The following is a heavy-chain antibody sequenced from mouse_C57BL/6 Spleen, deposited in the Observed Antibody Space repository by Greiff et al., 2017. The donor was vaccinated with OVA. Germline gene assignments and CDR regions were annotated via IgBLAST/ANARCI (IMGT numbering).Heavy chain of an antibody. D-gene: IGHD4-1*01. CDR3: AREGTGRHFDY. Sequence: QVQLQQPGAELVRPGTSVKLSCKASGYTFTSYWMHWVKQRPGQGLEWIGVIDPSDSYTNYNQKFKGKATLTVDTSSSTAYMQLSSLTSEDSAVYYWAREGTGRHFDYWGQGTTLTVSS. CDR2: IDPSDSYT. V-gene: IGHV1-59*01. J-gene: IGHJ2*01. CDR1: GYTFTSYW.